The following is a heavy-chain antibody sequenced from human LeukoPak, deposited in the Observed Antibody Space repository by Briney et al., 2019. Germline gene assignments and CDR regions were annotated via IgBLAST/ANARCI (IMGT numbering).Heavy chain of an antibody. CDR3: AKDDVGIVATTLDY. J-gene: IGHJ4*02. V-gene: IGHV3-9*01. D-gene: IGHD5-12*01. CDR1: GFTFDDYA. CDR2: ISWNSGSI. Sequence: SLRLSCAASGFTFDDYAMHWVRQAPGKGLEWVSGISWNSGSIGYADSVKGRFTISRDNAKNSLYLQMNSLRAEDTALYYCAKDDVGIVATTLDYWGQGTLVTVSS.